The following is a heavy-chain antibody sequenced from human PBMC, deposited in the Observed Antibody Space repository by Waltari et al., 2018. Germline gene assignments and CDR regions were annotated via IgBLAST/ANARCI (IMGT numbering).Heavy chain of an antibody. CDR2: IYTSGST. V-gene: IGHV4-61*02. J-gene: IGHJ2*01. D-gene: IGHD3-22*01. CDR1: GGSISSGSYY. CDR3: ARESNYYDSSGYYYVWYFDL. Sequence: CTVSGGSISSGSYYWSWIRQPAGKGLEWIGRIYTSGSTNYNPSLKSRVTISVDTSKNQFSLKLSSVTAADTAVYYCARESNYYDSSGYYYVWYFDLWGRGTLVTVSS.